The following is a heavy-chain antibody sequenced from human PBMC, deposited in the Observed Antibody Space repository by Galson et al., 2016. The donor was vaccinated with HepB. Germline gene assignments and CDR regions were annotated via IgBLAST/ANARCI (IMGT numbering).Heavy chain of an antibody. V-gene: IGHV6-1*01. J-gene: IGHJ4*02. CDR1: GDSVSSNTVA. Sequence: CAISGDSVSSNTVAWNWIRQSPSRGLEWLGRTYYRSKWYNDYAVSLKSRITINPDTSKNQFSLQLNSVTPEDTAVYYCARLSRARFDYWGQGTLVTVSS. CDR2: TYYRSKWYN. CDR3: ARLSRARFDY. D-gene: IGHD3-16*02.